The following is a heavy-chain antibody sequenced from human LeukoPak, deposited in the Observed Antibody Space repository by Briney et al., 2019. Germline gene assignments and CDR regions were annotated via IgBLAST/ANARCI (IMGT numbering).Heavy chain of an antibody. CDR1: GFTFSSYG. Sequence: GGSLRLSCAASGFTFSSYGMSWVRQAPGKGLEWVSAISGSGGSTYYADSVKGRFTISRDNSKNTLYLQMNSLRAEDTAVYYCAKPENKYYYYYMDVWGKGTTVTISS. CDR3: AKPENKYYYYYMDV. V-gene: IGHV3-23*01. CDR2: ISGSGGST. J-gene: IGHJ6*03.